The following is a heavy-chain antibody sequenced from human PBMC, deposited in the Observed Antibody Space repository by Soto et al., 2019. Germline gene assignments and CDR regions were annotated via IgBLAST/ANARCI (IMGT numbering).Heavy chain of an antibody. V-gene: IGHV3-23*01. Sequence: EVQLWESGGGLVQPGGSLRLSCAVSGYTFSSFDMSWVRQAPGKGLEWVSTISGSGGGTNYADSVKGRFTISRDISAGTVYLQMNSLRAEDTAVYYCAHRTGFDYWGQGALVTVSS. CDR1: GYTFSSFD. J-gene: IGHJ4*02. CDR2: ISGSGGGT. CDR3: AHRTGFDY.